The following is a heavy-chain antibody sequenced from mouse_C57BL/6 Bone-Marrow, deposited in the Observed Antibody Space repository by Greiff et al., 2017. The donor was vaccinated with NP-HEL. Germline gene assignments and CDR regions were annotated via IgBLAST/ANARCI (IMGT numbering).Heavy chain of an antibody. Sequence: QVQLQQSGPGLVQPSQSLSITCTVSGFSLTSYGVHWVRQSPGKGLEWLGVIWSGGSTDYNAAFISRLSISKDNYKSQVFFKMNSLQADDTAIYYCARSYYGNYGDYAMDYWGQGTSVTVSS. J-gene: IGHJ4*01. CDR2: IWSGGST. V-gene: IGHV2-2*01. CDR1: GFSLTSYG. CDR3: ARSYYGNYGDYAMDY. D-gene: IGHD2-1*01.